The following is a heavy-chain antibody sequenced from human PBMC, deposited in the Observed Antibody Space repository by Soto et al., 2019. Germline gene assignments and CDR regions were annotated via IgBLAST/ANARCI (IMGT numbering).Heavy chain of an antibody. V-gene: IGHV3-43*01. D-gene: IGHD3-3*01. Sequence: GGSLRLSCAASGFTLDDYTMHWVRQAPGKGLEWVSLISWDGGTTYYAESVKGRFTISRDNSKNSLYLQMNILRTEDTALYYCAKDGYVFWSGYYKPPYYYSYYVMDVWGKGTTVTVSP. CDR3: AKDGYVFWSGYYKPPYYYSYYVMDV. J-gene: IGHJ6*04. CDR1: GFTLDDYT. CDR2: ISWDGGTT.